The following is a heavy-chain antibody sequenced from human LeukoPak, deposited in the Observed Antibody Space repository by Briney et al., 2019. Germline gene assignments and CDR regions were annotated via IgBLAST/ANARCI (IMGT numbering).Heavy chain of an antibody. CDR1: GYSFTNYW. V-gene: IGHV5-51*01. CDR3: ARQPSGSYGSGAFDI. D-gene: IGHD1-26*01. CDR2: IYSGASDT. J-gene: IGHJ3*02. Sequence: GESLKISCKGSGYSFTNYWIGWVRQMPGKGLEWMGIIYSGASDTRYSPSFQGQVTISADKSISTAYLQWRSLKASDTAMYYCARQPSGSYGSGAFDIWGQGTMVTVSS.